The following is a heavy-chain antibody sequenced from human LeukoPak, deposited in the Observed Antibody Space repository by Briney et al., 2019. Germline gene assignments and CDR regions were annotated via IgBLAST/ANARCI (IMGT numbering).Heavy chain of an antibody. CDR1: GLTFSCYW. D-gene: IGHD6-13*01. J-gene: IGHJ4*02. Sequence: PGGSLRLSCAAAGLTFSCYWMTWVRQAPGKGLEWVANIKQDGSEKYYVDSVKGRFTISRDNAKNSLYLQMNSLRAEDTAVYYCASLQVRGAPGMNFDSWGQGTLVTVSS. CDR2: IKQDGSEK. CDR3: ASLQVRGAPGMNFDS. V-gene: IGHV3-7*05.